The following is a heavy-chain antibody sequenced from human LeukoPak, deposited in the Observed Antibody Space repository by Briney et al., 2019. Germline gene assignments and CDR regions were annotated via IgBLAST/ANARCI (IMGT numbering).Heavy chain of an antibody. CDR1: GGSISSSSYY. CDR2: MSYSGTI. V-gene: IGHV4-39*01. J-gene: IGHJ4*02. D-gene: IGHD5-18*01. Sequence: PSETLSLTCTVSGGSISSSSYYWGWIRQPPGKGLQWIASMSYSGTIYYNPSLKGRVTISVDTSKNQFSLKLSSVTAADTAVYFCARSGYSFLVDSWGQGTLVTVSA. CDR3: ARSGYSFLVDS.